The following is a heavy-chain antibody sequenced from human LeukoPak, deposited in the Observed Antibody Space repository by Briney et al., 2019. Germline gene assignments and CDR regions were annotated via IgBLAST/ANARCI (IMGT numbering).Heavy chain of an antibody. D-gene: IGHD1-26*01. V-gene: IGHV4-28*01. Sequence: MASDTLSLTCAVSGYSISSNSWWGWIRQPPGKGLEWIGYIYYSGTTYYNSSPKSRVTMSVDTSKNQFSLKLNSVTAVDTAVYYCALYDGTYGYFDYWGQGSLVTVSS. CDR3: ALYDGTYGYFDY. CDR2: IYYSGTT. CDR1: GYSISSNSW. J-gene: IGHJ4*02.